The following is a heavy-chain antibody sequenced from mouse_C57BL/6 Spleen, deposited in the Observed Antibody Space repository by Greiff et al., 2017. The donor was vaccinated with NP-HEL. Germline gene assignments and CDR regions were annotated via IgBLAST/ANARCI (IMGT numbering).Heavy chain of an antibody. CDR2: IDPENGDT. V-gene: IGHV14-4*01. J-gene: IGHJ4*01. CDR1: GFNIKDDY. Sequence: EVQVVESGAELVRPGASVKLSCTASGFNIKDDYMHWVKQRPEQGLEWIGWIDPENGDTEYASKFQGKATITADTSSNTAYLQLSSLTSEDTAVYYCTRLRRYAMDYWGQGTSVTVSS. D-gene: IGHD2-4*01. CDR3: TRLRRYAMDY.